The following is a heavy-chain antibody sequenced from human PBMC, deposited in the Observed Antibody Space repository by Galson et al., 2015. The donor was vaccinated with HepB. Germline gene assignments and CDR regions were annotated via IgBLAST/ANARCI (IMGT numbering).Heavy chain of an antibody. CDR1: GFTFVTYA. V-gene: IGHV3-23*01. CDR2: ISGGGEST. J-gene: IGHJ5*02. Sequence: SLRLSCAASGFTFVTYAMTWVRQAPGKGLEWVSAISGGGESTFYTDSVKGRFTISRDNSKNTLYLQMNSLRAEDTAVYYCAKDRSPNFDHRIVGPFDPRGQGTLVTVSS. CDR3: AKDRSPNFDHRIVGPFDP. D-gene: IGHD1-26*01.